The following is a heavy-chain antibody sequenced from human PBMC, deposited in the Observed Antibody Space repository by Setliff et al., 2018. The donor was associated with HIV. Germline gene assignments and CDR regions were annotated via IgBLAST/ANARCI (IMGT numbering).Heavy chain of an antibody. V-gene: IGHV3-7*01. CDR3: ARDPRASYLSYYYYHYLDV. D-gene: IGHD3-16*02. CDR1: GFTFDNYA. Sequence: PGGSLRLSCAASGFTFDNYAMSWVRQAPGKGLEWVANIKQDGSEKNYVDFVKGRFTIYRDNAKNSLFLQMNSLTAEDTAVYYCARDPRASYLSYYYYHYLDVWGKGTTVTVSS. CDR2: IKQDGSEK. J-gene: IGHJ6*03.